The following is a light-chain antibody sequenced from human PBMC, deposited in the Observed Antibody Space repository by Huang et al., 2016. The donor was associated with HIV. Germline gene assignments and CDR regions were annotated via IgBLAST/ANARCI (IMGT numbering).Light chain of an antibody. CDR2: DAS. Sequence: DIQMTQSPSSLSASVGDRVTITCQASQDISNYLNWYQQKPGKAPKLLIYDASNLETGVPSRFSGSRSGTHFTFTINNLQPEDIATYYCQQYGNLHTFGQGTKLEIK. V-gene: IGKV1-33*01. J-gene: IGKJ2*01. CDR3: QQYGNLHT. CDR1: QDISNY.